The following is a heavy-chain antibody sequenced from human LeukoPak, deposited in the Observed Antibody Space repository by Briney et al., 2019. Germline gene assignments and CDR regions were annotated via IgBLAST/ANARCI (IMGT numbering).Heavy chain of an antibody. J-gene: IGHJ4*02. Sequence: GGSLRLSCAASGFTVSSNYMSWVRQAPGKGLEWVSVIYSGGSTYYADSVKGRFTISRDNSKNTLYLQMNSLRAEDTAVYYCVRYCSGGSCYSSSDYWGQGTLVTVSS. D-gene: IGHD2-15*01. CDR2: IYSGGST. CDR3: VRYCSGGSCYSSSDY. V-gene: IGHV3-53*01. CDR1: GFTVSSNY.